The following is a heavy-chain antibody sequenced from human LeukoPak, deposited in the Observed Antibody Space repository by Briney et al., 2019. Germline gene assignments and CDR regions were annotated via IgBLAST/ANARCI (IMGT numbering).Heavy chain of an antibody. Sequence: SETLSLTCAVSGYSISSGYYWGWIRQPPGKGLEWIGSISPSGSTFYNPSLKSRVTISVDTSKNQFSLKLRSVTAADTAVYYCASSTWKKTFDYWGQGALVTVSS. CDR2: ISPSGST. V-gene: IGHV4-38-2*01. CDR3: ASSTWKKTFDY. D-gene: IGHD6-13*01. CDR1: GYSISSGYY. J-gene: IGHJ4*02.